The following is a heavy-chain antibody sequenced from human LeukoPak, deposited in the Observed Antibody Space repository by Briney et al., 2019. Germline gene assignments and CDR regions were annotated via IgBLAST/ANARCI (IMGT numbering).Heavy chain of an antibody. D-gene: IGHD3-22*01. CDR2: IYLYGTT. CDR3: ARPLSYYYDSSGYPWGWFDP. Sequence: SETLSLTCTVSGGSISSYCWSWIRQSPVKGLEWIGEIYLYGTTNYNPSLKSRVTISVDTSKNQFSLKLSSVTAADTAVYYCARPLSYYYDSSGYPWGWFDPWGQGTLVTVSS. J-gene: IGHJ5*02. CDR1: GGSISSYC. V-gene: IGHV4-59*12.